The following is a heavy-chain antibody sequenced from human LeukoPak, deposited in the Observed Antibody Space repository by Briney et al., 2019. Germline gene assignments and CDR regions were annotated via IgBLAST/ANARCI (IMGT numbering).Heavy chain of an antibody. CDR1: GFTFSSYS. Sequence: GGSLRLSCAASGFTFSSYSMNWVRQAPGKGLEWVSSISSSSSYIYYADSVKGRFTISRDNAKNSLYLQMNSLRAEDTAVYYCARDLAGITMVRGVNIDYWGQGTLVTVSS. CDR3: ARDLAGITMVRGVNIDY. D-gene: IGHD3-10*01. V-gene: IGHV3-21*01. J-gene: IGHJ4*02. CDR2: ISSSSSYI.